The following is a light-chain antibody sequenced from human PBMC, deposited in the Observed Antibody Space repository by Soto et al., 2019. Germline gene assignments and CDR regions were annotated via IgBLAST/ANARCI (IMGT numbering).Light chain of an antibody. CDR1: QTVCTNY. Sequence: EIVLTQSPGTLSLSPGERATLSCRSSQTVCTNYLAWYQQKPGQAPRLLIYGASKRATGIPDRFSGSGSGTDFTLTISRLEPEDVAVYYCQQHSSAPLTFGQGTKVDIK. CDR2: GAS. J-gene: IGKJ1*01. CDR3: QQHSSAPLT. V-gene: IGKV3-20*01.